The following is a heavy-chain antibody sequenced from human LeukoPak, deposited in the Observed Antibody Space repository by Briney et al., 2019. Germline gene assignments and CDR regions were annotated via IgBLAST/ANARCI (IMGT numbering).Heavy chain of an antibody. V-gene: IGHV4-59*01. CDR1: GGSISSYY. D-gene: IGHD2-21*01. Sequence: PSETLSLTCTVSGGSISSYYWSWIRQPPGKGLEWIGYIYYSGSTNYNPSLESRVTISVDTSKNQFSLKLSSVTAADTAVYYCARLAVFGDAFDIWGQGTMVTVSS. CDR3: ARLAVFGDAFDI. J-gene: IGHJ3*02. CDR2: IYYSGST.